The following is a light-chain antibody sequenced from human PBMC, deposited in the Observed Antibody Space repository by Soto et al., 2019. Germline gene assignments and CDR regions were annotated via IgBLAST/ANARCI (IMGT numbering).Light chain of an antibody. V-gene: IGLV1-44*01. CDR3: AAWDDSLNGGV. J-gene: IGLJ3*02. CDR2: SNN. Sequence: QSVLTQPPSASGTPGQRVTISCSGSNSNIGSNTVNWYQQLPRTAPKLLIYSNNQRPSGVPDRFSGSKSGTSASLAISGLQSEDEADYYCAAWDDSLNGGVFGGGTKVTVL. CDR1: NSNIGSNT.